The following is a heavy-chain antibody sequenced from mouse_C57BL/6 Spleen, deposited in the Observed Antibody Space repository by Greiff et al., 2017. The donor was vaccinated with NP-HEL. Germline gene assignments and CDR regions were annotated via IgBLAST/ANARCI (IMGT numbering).Heavy chain of an antibody. CDR1: GYTFTSYG. Sequence: QVHVKQSGAELARPGASVKLSCKASGYTFTSYGISWVKQRTGQGLEWIGEIYPRSGNTYYNEKFKGKATLTADKSSSTAYMELRSLTSEDSAVYFCARDGITTVVAPFDYWGQGTTLTVSS. CDR2: IYPRSGNT. V-gene: IGHV1-81*01. CDR3: ARDGITTVVAPFDY. D-gene: IGHD1-1*01. J-gene: IGHJ2*01.